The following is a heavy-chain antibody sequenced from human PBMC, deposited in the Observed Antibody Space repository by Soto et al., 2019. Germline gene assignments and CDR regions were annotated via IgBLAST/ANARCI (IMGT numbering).Heavy chain of an antibody. CDR2: IWYDGSIK. D-gene: IGHD2-21*01. V-gene: IGHV3-33*01. Sequence: SLRLFCAASVFTFKYSGMHWVRQPPGKGLEWVGVIWYDGSIKYYADSVKGRFTISRDNYENTVSLQMDSLRGEDTALYYCARSYCLTSYCNPYNFALDVWGQGTTVTVSS. CDR1: VFTFKYSG. CDR3: ARSYCLTSYCNPYNFALDV. J-gene: IGHJ6*02.